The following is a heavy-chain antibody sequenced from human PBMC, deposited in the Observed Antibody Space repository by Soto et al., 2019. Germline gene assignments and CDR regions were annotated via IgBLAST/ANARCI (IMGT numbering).Heavy chain of an antibody. CDR1: GFTFSSYG. D-gene: IGHD6-19*01. J-gene: IGHJ4*02. CDR2: ISYDGSNK. V-gene: IGHV3-30*18. Sequence: PGGSLRLSCAASGFTFSSYGMHWVRQAPGKGLEWVAVISYDGSNKYYADSVKGRFTISRDNSKNTLYLQMNSLRAEDTAVYYCAKISATGYSSGWYEDLDYWGQGTLVTVSS. CDR3: AKISATGYSSGWYEDLDY.